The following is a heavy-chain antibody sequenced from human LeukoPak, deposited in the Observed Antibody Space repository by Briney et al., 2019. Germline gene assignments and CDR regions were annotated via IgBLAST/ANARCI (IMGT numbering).Heavy chain of an antibody. CDR2: VYTSGST. V-gene: IGHV4-4*07. D-gene: IGHD1-7*01. J-gene: IGHJ3*02. Sequence: PSETLSLTCSVSGGSISGYYWTWIRQPAGKGLEWIGRVYTSGSTHYNPTLKTRLTMSVDTSKNQFSLKLSSVTAADTAVYYCARLITGTTTAFDIWGQGTMVTVSS. CDR3: ARLITGTTTAFDI. CDR1: GGSISGYY.